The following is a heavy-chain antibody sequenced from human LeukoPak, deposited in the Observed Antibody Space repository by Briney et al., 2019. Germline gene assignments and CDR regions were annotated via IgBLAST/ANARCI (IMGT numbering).Heavy chain of an antibody. CDR1: GFTFRDYA. CDR3: ARGVGTMGGRPDY. CDR2: IWYVGSNK. V-gene: IGHV3-33*01. D-gene: IGHD1/OR15-1a*01. Sequence: GGSLRLSCVGSGFTFRDYAMHWVRQAPDRGLEWVASIWYVGSNKYYADSVTGRFTISRDNSKNTVYLQMNSQRVEDTAIYYCARGVGTMGGRPDYWGQGTQVTVSS. J-gene: IGHJ4*01.